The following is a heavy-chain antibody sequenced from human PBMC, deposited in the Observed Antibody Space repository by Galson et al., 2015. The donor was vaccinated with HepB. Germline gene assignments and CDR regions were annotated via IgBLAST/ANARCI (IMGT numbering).Heavy chain of an antibody. CDR2: ISYDGTNR. Sequence: SLRLSCAASGFTFTYYALNWVRQAPGKGLEWVAVISYDGTNRYYANSVKGRFTISRDNSKNTLYLQMNSLRAEDTAVYYCARGSETTVVTTDIMLYWGQGTLVTVSS. D-gene: IGHD4-23*01. CDR3: ARGSETTVVTTDIMLY. CDR1: GFTFTYYA. V-gene: IGHV3-30*04. J-gene: IGHJ4*02.